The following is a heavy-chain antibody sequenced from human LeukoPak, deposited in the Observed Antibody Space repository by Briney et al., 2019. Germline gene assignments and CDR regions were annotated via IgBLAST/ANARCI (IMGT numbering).Heavy chain of an antibody. CDR1: GFTLRSYD. Sequence: GGSLRLSCAASGFTLRSYDMSWVRQAPGKGLEWVAATSGSGANTYYADSVKGRFTISKDNSQNTLYLQMDSLRAEDTAVYYCAKEYSGYDFDYRGQGTLVTVSS. D-gene: IGHD5-12*01. CDR2: TSGSGANT. J-gene: IGHJ4*02. V-gene: IGHV3-23*01. CDR3: AKEYSGYDFDY.